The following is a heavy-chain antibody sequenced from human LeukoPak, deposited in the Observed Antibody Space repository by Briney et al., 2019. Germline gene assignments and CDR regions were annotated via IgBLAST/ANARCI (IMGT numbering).Heavy chain of an antibody. CDR2: ISYDGSSK. Sequence: PGGSLRLSCAASGFTFSTYSMHWVRRAPGKGLEWVAVISYDGSSKYYADSVKGRFTISRDNSKNTLYLQMNSLRAEDTAVYYCAKPARTDAFDIWGQGTMVTVSS. D-gene: IGHD1-14*01. CDR1: GFTFSTYS. J-gene: IGHJ3*02. CDR3: AKPARTDAFDI. V-gene: IGHV3-30*04.